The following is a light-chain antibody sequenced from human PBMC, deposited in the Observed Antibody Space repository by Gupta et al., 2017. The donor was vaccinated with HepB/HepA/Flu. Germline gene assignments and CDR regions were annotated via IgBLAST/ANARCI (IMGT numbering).Light chain of an antibody. CDR3: HQGDSLPRT. V-gene: IGKV1-39*01. Sequence: QMTQSPSSLSASVANRVTITCRASQKTSTYLNWYQKKPGKSPKVLIYATSSLQSGVPSRFSGSGSGTDFTLTITRRQPEALAPYYCHQGDSLPRTFGRGTKVEIK. CDR1: QKTSTY. CDR2: ATS. J-gene: IGKJ1*01.